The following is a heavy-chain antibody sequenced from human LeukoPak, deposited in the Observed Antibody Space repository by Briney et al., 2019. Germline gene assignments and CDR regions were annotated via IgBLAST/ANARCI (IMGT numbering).Heavy chain of an antibody. CDR3: ARHGSITMVRGGLRYYYMDV. J-gene: IGHJ6*03. V-gene: IGHV3-7*03. Sequence: PGGSLRLSCAASGFTFSDSYMTWIRQTPGKGLEWVANIKQDGSEKYYVDSVKGRFRISRDNAKNSLNLQLNSLRAEDTAVYYCARHGSITMVRGGLRYYYMDVWGKGTTVTISS. CDR2: IKQDGSEK. D-gene: IGHD3-10*01. CDR1: GFTFSDSY.